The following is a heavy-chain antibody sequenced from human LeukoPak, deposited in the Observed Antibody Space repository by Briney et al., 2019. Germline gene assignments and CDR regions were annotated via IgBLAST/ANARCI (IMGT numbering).Heavy chain of an antibody. Sequence: SETLSLTCNVSADSISSSSHHWGWIRQSPGKGLEWIGSVYYGRTTYYNPSLNSRVTISVVTSKNQFSLQLHSVTAADTAVYYCVRHDGRGGATMGALDSWGQGSLVTVSS. J-gene: IGHJ4*02. CDR3: VRHDGRGGATMGALDS. CDR2: VYYGRTT. CDR1: ADSISSSSHH. D-gene: IGHD5-12*01. V-gene: IGHV4-39*01.